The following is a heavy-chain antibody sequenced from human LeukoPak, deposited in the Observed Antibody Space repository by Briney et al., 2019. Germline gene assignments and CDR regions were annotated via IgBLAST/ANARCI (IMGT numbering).Heavy chain of an antibody. CDR3: ARGTYYSGSGPGNWFDP. Sequence: PGGSLRLSCAASGFSVSDYYMNWIRQSPGKGLEWVSHITKKTAIEYADSVKGRFTISSDNANNLLLLQMDSLRPEDTGAYYCARGTYYSGSGPGNWFDPWGHGTLVTVSS. J-gene: IGHJ5*02. D-gene: IGHD3-10*01. CDR1: GFSVSDYY. V-gene: IGHV3-69-1*01. CDR2: ITKKTAI.